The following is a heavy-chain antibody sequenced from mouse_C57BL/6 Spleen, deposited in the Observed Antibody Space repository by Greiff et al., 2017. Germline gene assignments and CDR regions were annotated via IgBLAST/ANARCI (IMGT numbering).Heavy chain of an antibody. CDR1: GFTFSNYW. Sequence: DVMLVESGGGLVQPGGSMKLSCVASGFTFSNYWMNWVRQSPEKGLEWVAQIRLKSDNYATHYAESVKGRFTISRDDSKSSVYLQMNNLRAEDTGIYYCTLTDWFAYWGQGTLVTVSA. V-gene: IGHV6-3*01. J-gene: IGHJ3*01. CDR3: TLTDWFAY. D-gene: IGHD4-1*01. CDR2: IRLKSDNYAT.